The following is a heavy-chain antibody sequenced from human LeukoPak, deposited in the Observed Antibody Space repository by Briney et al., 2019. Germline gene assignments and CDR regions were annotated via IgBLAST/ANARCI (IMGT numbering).Heavy chain of an antibody. CDR3: AKQGGAAMAIDY. V-gene: IGHV3-30*02. D-gene: IGHD5-18*01. Sequence: GGSLRLSCAASGFTFSSYGMHWVRQAPGKGLEWVAFIRYDGSNKYYADSVKGRFTISRDNSKNTLYLQMNSLRAEDTAGYYCAKQGGAAMAIDYWGQGTLVTVSS. CDR1: GFTFSSYG. J-gene: IGHJ4*02. CDR2: IRYDGSNK.